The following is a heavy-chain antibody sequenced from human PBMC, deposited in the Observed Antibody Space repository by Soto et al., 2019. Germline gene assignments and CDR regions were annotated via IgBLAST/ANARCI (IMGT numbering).Heavy chain of an antibody. CDR1: GYSFTSYW. V-gene: IGHV5-51*01. CDR3: ARRRGTVWGPNYGMDL. CDR2: IYPGDSDT. J-gene: IGHJ6*02. Sequence: GESLKISCKGSGYSFTSYWIGWVRQMPGKGLEWMGIIYPGDSDTRYSPSFQGQVTISADKSISTAYLQWSSLKASDTAMYYCARRRGTVWGPNYGMDLWGQGTTVTVSS. D-gene: IGHD3-16*01.